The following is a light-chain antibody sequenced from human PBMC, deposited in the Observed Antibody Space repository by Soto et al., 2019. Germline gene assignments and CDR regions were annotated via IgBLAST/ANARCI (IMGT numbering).Light chain of an antibody. CDR1: QSISSW. V-gene: IGKV1-5*03. CDR2: KAS. Sequence: DIQMTQSPSTLSASVGDRVTITSRASQSISSWLAWYQQKPGKAPKLLIYKASSLESGVPSRFSGSGSGTEFTLTISSLQSEDFAVYYCQQYYDWPWTFGQGTKVDIK. CDR3: QQYYDWPWT. J-gene: IGKJ1*01.